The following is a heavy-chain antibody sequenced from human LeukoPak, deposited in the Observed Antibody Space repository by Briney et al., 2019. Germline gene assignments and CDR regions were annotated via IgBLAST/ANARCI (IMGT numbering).Heavy chain of an antibody. CDR2: VDYSGST. CDR1: GDSISSSTYY. J-gene: IGHJ4*02. CDR3: AHSSGWYPEY. V-gene: IGHV4-39*07. Sequence: SETLSLTCTVSGDSISSSTYYWGWIRQPPGKGLEWIATVDYSGSTYYNSSLNSRVTISVDTSKKQFSLKLTSVAAADTAMYYCAHSSGWYPEYWGQGTQVTVSS. D-gene: IGHD6-13*01.